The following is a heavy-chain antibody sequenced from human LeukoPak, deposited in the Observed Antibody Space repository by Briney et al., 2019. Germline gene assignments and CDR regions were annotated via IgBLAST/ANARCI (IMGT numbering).Heavy chain of an antibody. CDR3: ARDRSGYDYWYFDY. V-gene: IGHV4-4*07. CDR1: GGSISSYY. CDR2: IYTSGST. J-gene: IGHJ4*02. D-gene: IGHD5-12*01. Sequence: SETLSLTCTVSGGSISSYYWSWIRQPAGKGLEWIGRIYTSGSTNYNPSLKSRVTMSVDTSKNQLSLKLSSVTAADTAVYYCARDRSGYDYWYFDYWGQGTLVTVSS.